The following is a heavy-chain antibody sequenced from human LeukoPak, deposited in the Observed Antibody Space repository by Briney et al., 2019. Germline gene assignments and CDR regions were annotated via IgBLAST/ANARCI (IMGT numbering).Heavy chain of an antibody. CDR2: MNPNSGNT. Sequence: ASVKVSCKASGYTFTSYDINWVLQATGQGLEWMGWMNPNSGNTGYAQKFQGRVTMTRNTSISTAYMELSSLRSEDTAVYYCARGTRTIARGVIRAYYMDVWGKGTTVTVSS. CDR1: GYTFTSYD. D-gene: IGHD3-10*01. V-gene: IGHV1-8*01. CDR3: ARGTRTIARGVIRAYYMDV. J-gene: IGHJ6*03.